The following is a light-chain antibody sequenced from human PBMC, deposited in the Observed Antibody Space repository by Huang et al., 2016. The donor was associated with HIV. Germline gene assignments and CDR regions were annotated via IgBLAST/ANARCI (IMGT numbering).Light chain of an antibody. CDR3: QQSYNTPVT. CDR2: AAS. CDR1: QSISTD. V-gene: IGKV1-39*01. Sequence: DSQITQSPSSLSASVGDRGTITCRASQSISTDLNWYQQKPGHAPKVVIYAASSLQSGVTSRFIGSGSGTDFTLTISSLQPEDFASYYCQQSYNTPVTFGGGTKVEIK. J-gene: IGKJ4*01.